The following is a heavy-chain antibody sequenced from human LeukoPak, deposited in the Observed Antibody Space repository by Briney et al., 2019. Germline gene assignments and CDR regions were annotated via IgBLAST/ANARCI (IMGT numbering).Heavy chain of an antibody. CDR1: GVTFSSYA. V-gene: IGHV3-23*01. Sequence: GGSLRLSCAASGVTFSSYAMSWVRQAPGKGLDWVSAISGSGGSTYYADSVKGRFTISRDNSKNTLYLQMNSLRAEDTAVYYCAKMIYDILTGSYYFDYWGQGTLVTVSS. D-gene: IGHD3-9*01. CDR3: AKMIYDILTGSYYFDY. CDR2: ISGSGGST. J-gene: IGHJ4*02.